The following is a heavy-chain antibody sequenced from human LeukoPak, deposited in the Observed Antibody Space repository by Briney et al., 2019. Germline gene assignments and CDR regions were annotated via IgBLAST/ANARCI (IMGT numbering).Heavy chain of an antibody. CDR1: GFTVSSNY. D-gene: IGHD3-10*01. V-gene: IGHV3-53*01. CDR3: ARVAYYGSGSFIDY. Sequence: PGGSLRLSCAASGFTVSSNYMSWVRQAPGKGLEWVSVIYSGGSTYYADSVKGRFTISRDNSKNTLYLQMNSLRAEDTAVYYCARVAYYGSGSFIDYWGQGTLVTVSS. CDR2: IYSGGST. J-gene: IGHJ4*02.